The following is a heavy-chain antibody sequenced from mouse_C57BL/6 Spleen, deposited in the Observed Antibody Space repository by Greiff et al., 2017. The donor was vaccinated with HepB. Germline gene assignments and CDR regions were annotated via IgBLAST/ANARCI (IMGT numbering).Heavy chain of an antibody. J-gene: IGHJ4*01. CDR1: GYTFTSYW. V-gene: IGHV1-64*01. CDR2: IYPNSGST. Sequence: QVQLQQPGAELVKPGASVKLSCKASGYTFTSYWMHWVKQRPGQGLEWIGMIYPNSGSTNYNEKFKSKATLTVDKSSSTAYMQLSSLTSEDSAVYCCARERRDAMDYWGQGTSVTVSS. CDR3: ARERRDAMDY.